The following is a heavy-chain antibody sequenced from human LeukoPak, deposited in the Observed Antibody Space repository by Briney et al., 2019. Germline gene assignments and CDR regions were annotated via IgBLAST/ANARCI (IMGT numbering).Heavy chain of an antibody. Sequence: GGSLRLSCAASGITFSSYGMSWVRQAPGKGLEWVSSISSTGGTTYYADSVKGRFTISRDNSKNTLYLQMNSLRAEDTAVYYCAKASMIVVTVLGADNWFDPWGQGTLVTVSS. CDR1: GITFSSYG. CDR3: AKASMIVVTVLGADNWFDP. J-gene: IGHJ5*02. CDR2: ISSTGGTT. V-gene: IGHV3-23*01. D-gene: IGHD3-22*01.